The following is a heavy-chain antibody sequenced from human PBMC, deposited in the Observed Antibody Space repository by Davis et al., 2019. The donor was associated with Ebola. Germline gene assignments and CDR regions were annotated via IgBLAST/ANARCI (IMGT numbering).Heavy chain of an antibody. Sequence: GESLKISCAASGFTVSSNYMSWVRHAPVIGLEWVSVIYSGGSTYYADSVKGRFTISRHNSKNTLYLQMNSLRAEDTAVYYCARMYYDSSGYSYYFDYWGQGTLVTVSS. J-gene: IGHJ4*02. V-gene: IGHV3-53*04. CDR1: GFTVSSNY. D-gene: IGHD3-22*01. CDR3: ARMYYDSSGYSYYFDY. CDR2: IYSGGST.